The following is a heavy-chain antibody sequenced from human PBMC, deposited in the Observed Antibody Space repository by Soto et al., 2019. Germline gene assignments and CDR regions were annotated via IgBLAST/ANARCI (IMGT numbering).Heavy chain of an antibody. J-gene: IGHJ4*02. CDR2: INAGNGNT. CDR1: GYTFTNYA. D-gene: IGHD3-22*01. CDR3: ARSSGYYLIDDY. V-gene: IGHV1-3*05. Sequence: QVQLVQSGAEEKKPGASVKVSCKASGYTFTNYAMHWVRQAPGHRLEWMGWINAGNGNTKYSQKFQGRVTITRDTSASTAYMELSSLRSEETAVYYCARSSGYYLIDDYWGQGTQVTVSS.